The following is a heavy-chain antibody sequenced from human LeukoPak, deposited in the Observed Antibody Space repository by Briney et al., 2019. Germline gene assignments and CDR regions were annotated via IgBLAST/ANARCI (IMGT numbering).Heavy chain of an antibody. J-gene: IGHJ4*02. Sequence: PSETLSLTCTVSGGSISSSSYYWGWIRQPPGKGLEWIGSIYYSGSTYYNPSLKSRVTISVGTSKNQFSLKLSSVTAADTAVYYCARASPASEDPYITIFGPSFDYWGQGTLVTVSS. D-gene: IGHD3-3*01. V-gene: IGHV4-39*07. CDR1: GGSISSSSYY. CDR3: ARASPASEDPYITIFGPSFDY. CDR2: IYYSGST.